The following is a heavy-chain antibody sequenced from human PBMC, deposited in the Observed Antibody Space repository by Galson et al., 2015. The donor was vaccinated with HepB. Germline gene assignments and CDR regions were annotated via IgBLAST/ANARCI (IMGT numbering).Heavy chain of an antibody. Sequence: SLRLSCAASGFTFSGYPMHWVRQAPGKGLEWVAVISYDGSNTYNADSVKGRFTISRDNSKNTLYLQMNSLRAEDTAVYYCARDMGIAAAGYAYFDLWGRGTLVTVSS. CDR1: GFTFSGYP. V-gene: IGHV3-30-3*01. CDR2: ISYDGSNT. D-gene: IGHD6-13*01. CDR3: ARDMGIAAAGYAYFDL. J-gene: IGHJ2*01.